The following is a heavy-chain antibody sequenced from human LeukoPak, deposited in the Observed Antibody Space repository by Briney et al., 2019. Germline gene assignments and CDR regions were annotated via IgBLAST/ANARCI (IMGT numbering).Heavy chain of an antibody. CDR2: MHSTGSA. CDR1: GGSISGYT. D-gene: IGHD2-2*01. J-gene: IGHJ6*04. V-gene: IGHV4-59*01. CDR3: ARDCSRTSCYLPDV. Sequence: SETLSLTCTVSGGSISGYTWSWLRQPPGKGLEWVGYMHSTGSADYSPSLKGRVTISVDTSNNQFFLRLNSVTAADTAIYFCARDCSRTSCYLPDVWGTGTTVTVSS.